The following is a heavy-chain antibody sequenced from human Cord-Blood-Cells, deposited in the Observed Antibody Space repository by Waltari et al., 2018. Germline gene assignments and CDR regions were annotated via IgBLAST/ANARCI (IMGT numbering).Heavy chain of an antibody. CDR2: IYYSERD. J-gene: IGHJ4*02. D-gene: IGHD2-15*01. V-gene: IGHV4-31*03. CDR1: GVSISVCGYY. Sequence: HLHESGPGLVNPSHPLSLTYTFSGVSISVCGYYFSWILQHPGNGLEGMGYIYYSERDVDSPAIKGRVTISGDTSKNQCDRELSSATAADTDVYYCARVGGGYCSGGSCYYFDYWGQGTLVTVAS. CDR3: ARVGGGYCSGGSCYYFDY.